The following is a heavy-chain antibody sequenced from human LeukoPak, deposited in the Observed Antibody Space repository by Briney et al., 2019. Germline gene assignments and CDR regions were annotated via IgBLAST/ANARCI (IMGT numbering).Heavy chain of an antibody. V-gene: IGHV1-46*01. CDR1: GYTFTSYY. J-gene: IGHJ4*02. CDR2: INPSGGST. D-gene: IGHD3-10*01. Sequence: GASVKLSCKASGYTFTSYYMHWVRQAPGQGLDWMGIINPSGGSTSYAQKCQGRVTMTRDTSTSTVYMELSSLRSEDTAVYYCARAYGSGSYTLLFFDYWGQGTLVTVSS. CDR3: ARAYGSGSYTLLFFDY.